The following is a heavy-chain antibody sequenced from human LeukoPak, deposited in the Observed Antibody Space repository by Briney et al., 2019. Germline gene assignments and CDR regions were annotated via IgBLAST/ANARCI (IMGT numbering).Heavy chain of an antibody. CDR2: IYSGGST. J-gene: IGHJ6*02. D-gene: IGHD6-19*01. CDR3: ASDMASGWRPYGMDV. V-gene: IGHV3-66*01. Sequence: PGGSLRLSCAASGFTVSSNYMSWVRQAPGKGLEWVSVIYSGGSTYYADSVKGRFTISRDNSKNTLYLQMNSLRAEDTAVYYCASDMASGWRPYGMDVWGQGTTVTVSS. CDR1: GFTVSSNY.